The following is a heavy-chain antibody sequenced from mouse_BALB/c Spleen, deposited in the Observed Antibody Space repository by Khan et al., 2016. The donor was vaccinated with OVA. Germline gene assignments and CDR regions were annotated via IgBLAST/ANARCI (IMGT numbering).Heavy chain of an antibody. D-gene: IGHD2-1*01. V-gene: IGHV9-3-1*01. J-gene: IGHJ3*01. CDR3: SRSRGNYWFAY. CDR1: GYTLTNYG. CDR2: INTYTGEA. Sequence: QIQLVQSGPELKKPGETVKISCKASGYTLTNYGMNWVKQAPGKGLKWMGWINTYTGEATYADDFKGRFAFSLETSASTAYLQINNITTEDTATYFCSRSRGNYWFAYWGQGTLVTVSA.